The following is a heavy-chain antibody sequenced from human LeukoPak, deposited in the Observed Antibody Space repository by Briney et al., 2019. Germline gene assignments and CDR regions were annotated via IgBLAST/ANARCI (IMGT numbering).Heavy chain of an antibody. Sequence: GGSLRLSCAASGFTFSSYAISWVRQAPGKGLEWVSVIYSGGSTYYADSVKGRFTISRDNSKNTLYLQMNSLRAEDTAVYYCARDVAVAGYNWFDPWGQGTLVTVSS. D-gene: IGHD6-19*01. CDR3: ARDVAVAGYNWFDP. J-gene: IGHJ5*02. CDR1: GFTFSSYA. CDR2: IYSGGST. V-gene: IGHV3-53*01.